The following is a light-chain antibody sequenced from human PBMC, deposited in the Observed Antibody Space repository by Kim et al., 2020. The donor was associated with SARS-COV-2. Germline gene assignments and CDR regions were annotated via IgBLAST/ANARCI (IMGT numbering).Light chain of an antibody. CDR1: KLGEKY. Sequence: SLAPGQTASITCSGDKLGEKYACWYQQKPGQSPVLVIYQDTKRPSGIPERFSGSNSGNTATLTISGTQAMDEADYYWQTWDSITVVFGGGTQLTVL. J-gene: IGLJ2*01. CDR3: QTWDSITVV. V-gene: IGLV3-1*01. CDR2: QDT.